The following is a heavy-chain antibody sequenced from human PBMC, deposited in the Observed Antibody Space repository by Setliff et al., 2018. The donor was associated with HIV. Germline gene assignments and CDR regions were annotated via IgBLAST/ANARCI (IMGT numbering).Heavy chain of an antibody. CDR3: ARDDNYNFQNGYRAGAFDL. D-gene: IGHD3-3*01. V-gene: IGHV1-18*01. J-gene: IGHJ3*01. CDR1: GYTLTDLS. Sequence: ASVKVSCKVSGYTLTDLSIHWVLQAPGQGLEWMGWISASNLNINYAQNFRGRVTMTFDTSTSTAYMELRSLRSDDTAMYYCARDDNYNFQNGYRAGAFDLWGQGTMVTVSS. CDR2: ISASNLNI.